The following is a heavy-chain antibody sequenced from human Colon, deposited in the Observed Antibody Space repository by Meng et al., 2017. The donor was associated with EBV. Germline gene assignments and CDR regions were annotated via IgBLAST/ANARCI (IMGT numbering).Heavy chain of an antibody. Sequence: QVQLQQWGAGLLKPSXTLSLTCAVYGGSFSGYYWTWIRQPPGKGLEWIGEIIHGGSPSYNPSLKSRVTISIDTSKNQLSLMLSSVTAADTAVYYCARRPTGIDYWGQGTLVTVSS. CDR3: ARRPTGIDY. J-gene: IGHJ4*02. D-gene: IGHD2-8*02. V-gene: IGHV4-34*12. CDR1: GGSFSGYY. CDR2: IIHGGSP.